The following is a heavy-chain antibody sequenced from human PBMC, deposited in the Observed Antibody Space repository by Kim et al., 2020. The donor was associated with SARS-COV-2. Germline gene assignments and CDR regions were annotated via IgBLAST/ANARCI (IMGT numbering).Heavy chain of an antibody. J-gene: IGHJ4*02. Sequence: SETLSLTCAVYGGSFSGYYWSWIRQPPGKGLEWIGEINHSGSTNYNPSLKSRVTISVDTSKNQFSLELSSVTAADTAVYYCARDRAVVNPNYFDYWGQGT. D-gene: IGHD2-15*01. V-gene: IGHV4-34*01. CDR3: ARDRAVVNPNYFDY. CDR1: GGSFSGYY. CDR2: INHSGST.